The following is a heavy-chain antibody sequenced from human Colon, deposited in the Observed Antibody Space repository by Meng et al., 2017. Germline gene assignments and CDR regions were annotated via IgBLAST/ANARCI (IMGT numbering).Heavy chain of an antibody. CDR1: GCSVSSGRHY. CDR3: ARLIAGWPFYFDY. V-gene: IGHV4-61*01. J-gene: IGHJ4*02. CDR2: MFHSGTT. Sequence: VQLQESGPGLMRPSETLSLTCNVSGCSVSSGRHYWSWIRQPPGKGLEWIGYMFHSGTTKYNPSLKSRVSMSVDTTKNQFYLKLTSVTVADTAVFYCARLIAGWPFYFDYWGQGILVTVSS. D-gene: IGHD6-19*01.